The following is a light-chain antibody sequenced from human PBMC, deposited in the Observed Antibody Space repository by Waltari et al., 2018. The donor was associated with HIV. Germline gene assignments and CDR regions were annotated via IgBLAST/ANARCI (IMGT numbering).Light chain of an antibody. Sequence: QSALTQPASVSGSPGPSIPISCTGTSNDVGYYNLVSWYQPHPCKAPKLMIYEGNKRPSGVSNRFAGSKSGNTASLTISGLQAEDEADYYCCSYAGSRTLLFGGGTKLTVL. J-gene: IGLJ2*01. V-gene: IGLV2-23*01. CDR1: SNDVGYYNL. CDR3: CSYAGSRTLL. CDR2: EGN.